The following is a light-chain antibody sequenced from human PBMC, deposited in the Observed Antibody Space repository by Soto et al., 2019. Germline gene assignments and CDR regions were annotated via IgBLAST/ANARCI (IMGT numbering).Light chain of an antibody. Sequence: EIVMTQSRATLSLSPGERASLSCSASQSVSSSLAWYQQKPGLAPRLLIYDASNRATDIPARFSGSGSGTDLTLTINSLEPEDFAVYYCQQRSNWPRTFGQGTKLEIK. CDR1: QSVSSS. CDR2: DAS. V-gene: IGKV3-11*01. J-gene: IGKJ2*01. CDR3: QQRSNWPRT.